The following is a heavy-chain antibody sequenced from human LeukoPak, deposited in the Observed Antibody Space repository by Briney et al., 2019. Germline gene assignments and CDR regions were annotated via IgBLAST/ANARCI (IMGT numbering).Heavy chain of an antibody. CDR3: ARDLTAAGGKWFDL. J-gene: IGHJ5*02. CDR2: ISRSSSYI. V-gene: IGHV3-21*01. D-gene: IGHD6-25*01. Sequence: PGGSLRLSCAASGFTFSSYSMNWVRQAPGKGLEWVSCISRSSSYIYYAESVKGRFTISRDNAKNSLYLQMNSLRAEDTAVYYCARDLTAAGGKWFDLWGQGTLVTVSS. CDR1: GFTFSSYS.